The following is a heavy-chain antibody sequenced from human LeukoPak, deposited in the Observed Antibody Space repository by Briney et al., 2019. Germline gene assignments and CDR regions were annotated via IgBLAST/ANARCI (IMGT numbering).Heavy chain of an antibody. J-gene: IGHJ4*02. CDR2: INPNSGGA. CDR3: ARGQSLNDY. CDR1: GYTFTGYY. Sequence: GASVKVSCKASGYTFTGYYVHWLRQAPGQGLEWMGWINPNSGGANYAEKFQGRVTMARDTSISTAYMELSRLRYDDTALYYCARGQSLNDYWGQGTLVTVSS. V-gene: IGHV1-2*02.